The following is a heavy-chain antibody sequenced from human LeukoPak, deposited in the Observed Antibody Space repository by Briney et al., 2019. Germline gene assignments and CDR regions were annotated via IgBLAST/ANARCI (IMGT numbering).Heavy chain of an antibody. CDR1: GFTFSSYG. CDR3: AGPDGVRGVILDY. D-gene: IGHD3-10*01. CDR2: ISYDGSNK. J-gene: IGHJ4*02. Sequence: QPGGSLRLSCAASGFTFSSYGMHWVRQAPGKGLEWVAVISYDGSNKYYADSVKGRFTISRDNSKNTLYLQMNSLRAEDTAVYYCAGPDGVRGVILDYWGQGTLVTVSS. V-gene: IGHV3-30*03.